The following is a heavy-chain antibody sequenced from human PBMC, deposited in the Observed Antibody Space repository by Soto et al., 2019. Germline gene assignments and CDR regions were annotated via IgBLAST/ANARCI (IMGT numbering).Heavy chain of an antibody. J-gene: IGHJ4*02. CDR1: GGSVSRDSNF. Sequence: ASETLSLTCTVSGGSVSRDSNFWSWIRQPPGKGLEWIGYIYYSGPSRYNPSLESRVTISIDSSKNQVSLTLTSVTAADTAVYYCARGYSHYAHWGRGTLVTVSS. CDR2: IYYSGPS. V-gene: IGHV4-61*01. D-gene: IGHD4-4*01. CDR3: ARGYSHYAH.